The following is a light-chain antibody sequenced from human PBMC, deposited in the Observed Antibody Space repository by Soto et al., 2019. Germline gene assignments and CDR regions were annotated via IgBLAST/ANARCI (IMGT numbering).Light chain of an antibody. V-gene: IGLV1-51*01. J-gene: IGLJ2*01. CDR1: SSNIGKNY. Sequence: QSVLTQPPSVSAAPGQKVIISCSGNSSNIGKNYVFWYQQFPGTAPKLLIYDNYKRPSGIPDRFSVSKSGASATLAITGLHTGDEADYYCGAWDTSLRAVVFGGGTTLTVL. CDR3: GAWDTSLRAVV. CDR2: DNY.